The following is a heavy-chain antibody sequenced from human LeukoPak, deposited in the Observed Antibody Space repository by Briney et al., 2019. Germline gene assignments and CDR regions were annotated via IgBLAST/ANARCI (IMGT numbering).Heavy chain of an antibody. CDR1: GGSFSGYY. Sequence: SETLSLTCAVYGGSFSGYYWSWIRQPPGKGLEWIGEINHSGSTNYNPSLKSRVTISADTSKNQFSLKLSSVTAADTAVYYCARQYYYMDVWGKGTTVTISS. J-gene: IGHJ6*03. CDR2: INHSGST. CDR3: ARQYYYMDV. V-gene: IGHV4-34*01.